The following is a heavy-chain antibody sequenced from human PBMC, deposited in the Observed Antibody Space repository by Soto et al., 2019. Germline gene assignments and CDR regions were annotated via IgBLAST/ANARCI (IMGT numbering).Heavy chain of an antibody. D-gene: IGHD5-18*01. CDR2: IIPIFGTA. CDR1: GGTFSSYT. CDR3: ARGNHRWIQLWYFDL. J-gene: IGHJ2*01. V-gene: IGHV1-69*12. Sequence: QVQLVQSGAEVKKPGSSVTVSCKASGGTFSSYTISWVRQAPGQGLEWMGGIIPIFGTANYAQNFQGRVTITADESTSTAYMELRSLRSEDTAVYYCARGNHRWIQLWYFDLWGRGTLVTVSS.